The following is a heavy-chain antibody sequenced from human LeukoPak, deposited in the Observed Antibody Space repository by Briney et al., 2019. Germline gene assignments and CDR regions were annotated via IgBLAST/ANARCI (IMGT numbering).Heavy chain of an antibody. CDR3: ARDLGQYYDTSDNWFDP. CDR1: GFTFSSYW. D-gene: IGHD3-22*01. Sequence: GGSLRLSCAASGFTFSSYWMHWVRQPPGKGLVWVSRIKNDGSTTTYADSVKGRFTVSRDNAKNTLYLQMNSLRAEDTAVYYCARDLGQYYDTSDNWFDPWGQGTLVTVSS. J-gene: IGHJ5*02. V-gene: IGHV3-74*01. CDR2: IKNDGSTT.